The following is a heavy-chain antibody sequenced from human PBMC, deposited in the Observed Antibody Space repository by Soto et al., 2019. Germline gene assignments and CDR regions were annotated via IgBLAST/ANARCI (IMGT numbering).Heavy chain of an antibody. J-gene: IGHJ4*02. CDR1: GGSISSSSYY. CDR3: ARHVVVGYYFDY. Sequence: QLQLQESGPGLVKPSETLSLTCTVSGGSISSSSYYWGWIRQPPGKGLEWIGSIYYSGSTYYNPSLKSRVTISVDTSKNQFSLKLSSVTAADTAVYYCARHVVVGYYFDYWGQGTLVTVSS. D-gene: IGHD2-15*01. V-gene: IGHV4-39*01. CDR2: IYYSGST.